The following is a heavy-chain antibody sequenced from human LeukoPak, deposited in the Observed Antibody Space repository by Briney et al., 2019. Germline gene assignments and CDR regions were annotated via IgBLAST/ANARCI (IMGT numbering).Heavy chain of an antibody. D-gene: IGHD2-21*01. CDR3: AREHINNYYYYYGMDV. J-gene: IGHJ6*02. CDR1: GFTFSSYW. CDR2: IKQDGSEK. V-gene: IGHV3-7*03. Sequence: PGGSLRLSCAASGFTFSSYWMSWVRQAPGKGLEWVANIKQDGSEKYYVDSVKGRFTISRDNAKNSLYLQMNSLRAEDTAVYYCAREHINNYYYYYGMDVWGQGTTVTVSS.